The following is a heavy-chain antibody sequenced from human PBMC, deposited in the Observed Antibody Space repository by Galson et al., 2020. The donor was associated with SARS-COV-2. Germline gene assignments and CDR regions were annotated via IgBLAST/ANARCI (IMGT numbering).Heavy chain of an antibody. CDR1: GGSISSGDYY. V-gene: IGHV4-30-4*01. CDR2: IYYSGST. CDR3: ARVLPEIVVVPAAIPIGAFDI. D-gene: IGHD2-2*01. Sequence: SETLSLTCTVSGGSISSGDYYWRWIRQPPGKGLEWIGYIYYSGSTYYNPSLKSRVTISVDTSKNQFSLKLSSVTAADTAVYYCARVLPEIVVVPAAIPIGAFDIWGQGTMVTVSS. J-gene: IGHJ3*02.